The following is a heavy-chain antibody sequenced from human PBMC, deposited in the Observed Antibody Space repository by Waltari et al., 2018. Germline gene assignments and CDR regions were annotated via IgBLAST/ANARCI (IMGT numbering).Heavy chain of an antibody. D-gene: IGHD6-13*01. Sequence: QVQLQESGPGLVKPSETLSLTCTVSGGSISSYYWSWIRQPAGKGLEWIGRIYTSGSTNYTPSLKSRVTMSVDTSKNQFSLKLSSVTAADTAVYYCARDRIGIAAAGDAFDIWGQGTMVTVSS. J-gene: IGHJ3*02. CDR3: ARDRIGIAAAGDAFDI. CDR2: IYTSGST. V-gene: IGHV4-4*07. CDR1: GGSISSYY.